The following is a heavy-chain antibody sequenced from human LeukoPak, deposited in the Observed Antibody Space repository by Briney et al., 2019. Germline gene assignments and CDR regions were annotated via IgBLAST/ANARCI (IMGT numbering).Heavy chain of an antibody. V-gene: IGHV1-3*01. D-gene: IGHD3-10*01. CDR1: GYTFTSYA. CDR2: INAGNGNT. CDR3: ARARAQHVLLWFGELPNWFDP. J-gene: IGHJ5*02. Sequence: ASVKVSCKASGYTFTSYAMHWVRQAPGQRLEWMGWINAGNGNTKYSQKFQGRVTITRDTSASTAYMELSSLRSEDTAVYYCARARAQHVLLWFGELPNWFDPWGQGTLVTVSS.